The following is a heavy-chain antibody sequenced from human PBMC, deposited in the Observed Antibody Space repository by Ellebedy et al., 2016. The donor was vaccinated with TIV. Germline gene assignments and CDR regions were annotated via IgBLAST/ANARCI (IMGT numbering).Heavy chain of an antibody. CDR1: GGSISGYY. CDR3: ARWNEGFDY. Sequence: MLSETLSLTCTVSGGSISGYYWGRIRQPPGKGLAWIRYIYYSGITDYNPSLRSRVIISVDTSKNQLSLKLSPVTAADAAMYYCARWNEGFDYWGQGTLVTVSS. J-gene: IGHJ4*02. CDR2: IYYSGIT. V-gene: IGHV4-59*08. D-gene: IGHD1-1*01.